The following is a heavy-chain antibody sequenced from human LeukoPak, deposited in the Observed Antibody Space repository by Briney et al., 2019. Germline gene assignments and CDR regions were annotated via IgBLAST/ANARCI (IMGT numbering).Heavy chain of an antibody. CDR1: GFTLSNYW. CDR2: LHPDGSIT. CDR3: ARVCDGYNYDAFDI. Sequence: GGSLRLSCAASGFTLSNYWMHWVRQAPGKGLVWVSRLHPDGSITTYADSLKGRFTISRDNAKNTLYLQMNSLRAEDTAVYYCARVCDGYNYDAFDIWGQGTMVTVSS. D-gene: IGHD5-24*01. J-gene: IGHJ3*02. V-gene: IGHV3-74*01.